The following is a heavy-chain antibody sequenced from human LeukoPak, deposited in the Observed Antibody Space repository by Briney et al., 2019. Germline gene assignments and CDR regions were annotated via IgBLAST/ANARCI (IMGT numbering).Heavy chain of an antibody. J-gene: IGHJ4*02. CDR3: AKDLMVLDYYGPGSSVEGVDY. Sequence: GRSLRLSCAASGFTFSSYGMHWVRQAPGKGLEWVAVISYDGSNKYYADSVKGRFTISRDNSKNTLYLQMNSLRAEDTAVYYCAKDLMVLDYYGPGSSVEGVDYWGQGTLVTVSS. D-gene: IGHD3-10*01. V-gene: IGHV3-30*18. CDR1: GFTFSSYG. CDR2: ISYDGSNK.